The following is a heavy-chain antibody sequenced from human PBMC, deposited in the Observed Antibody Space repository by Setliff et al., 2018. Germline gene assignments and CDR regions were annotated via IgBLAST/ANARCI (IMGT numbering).Heavy chain of an antibody. J-gene: IGHJ3*02. CDR3: EGRAVADRGFDI. CDR1: GFIFSMYK. V-gene: IGHV3-48*04. Sequence: PGGSLRLSCEASGFIFSMYKMSWVRQAPGKGLEWISFVSSGSTATYYAESVRGRFTISRDNAKNSLYLQMNSLRAEDTAVYYCEGRAVADRGFDIWGQGTTVTVSS. CDR2: VSSGSTAT. D-gene: IGHD6-19*01.